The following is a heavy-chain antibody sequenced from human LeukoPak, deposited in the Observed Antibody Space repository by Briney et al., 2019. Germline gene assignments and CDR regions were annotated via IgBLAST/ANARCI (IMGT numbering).Heavy chain of an antibody. J-gene: IGHJ4*02. V-gene: IGHV3-23*01. CDR1: GFTFANYA. Sequence: GGSLRLSCAASGFTFANYAMSWVRQAPGKGLEWVSRISGSATSTFYADSVKGRFTISRDNSKNTLFLQMNSLRAEDTALYYCAKRHTTGWFYLDYWGRGTLVTVSS. D-gene: IGHD6-19*01. CDR3: AKRHTTGWFYLDY. CDR2: ISGSATST.